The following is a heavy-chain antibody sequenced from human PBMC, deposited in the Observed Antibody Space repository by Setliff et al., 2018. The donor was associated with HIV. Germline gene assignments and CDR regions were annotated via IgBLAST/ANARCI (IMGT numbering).Heavy chain of an antibody. J-gene: IGHJ4*02. CDR2: IYYTGST. CDR1: GASISSSSHH. Sequence: PSETLCLTCTVSGASISSSSHHWAWIRQPPGKGLEYIGNIYYTGSTHHNPSLESRVTTSVDTSKNQFSLKLSSVTAADTAVYYCARKDGVGYCDSNSCYGIGPIDFWGQGSLVTVSS. D-gene: IGHD2-2*01. CDR3: ARKDGVGYCDSNSCYGIGPIDF. V-gene: IGHV4-39*01.